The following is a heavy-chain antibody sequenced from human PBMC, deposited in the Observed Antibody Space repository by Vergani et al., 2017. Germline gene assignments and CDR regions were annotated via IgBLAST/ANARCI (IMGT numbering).Heavy chain of an antibody. V-gene: IGHV1-24*01. Sequence: QVQLVQSGAEVKKPGASVKVSCKVSGYTLTELSMHWVRQAPGKGLEWMGGFDPEEGETIYAQTFQCRVTMTEETSTDTAYMELSSLRSEDTAGYYCALTRGDGYDRNPPFDYGGQGSLVTVSS. D-gene: IGHD5-24*01. CDR1: GYTLTELS. CDR2: FDPEEGET. J-gene: IGHJ4*02. CDR3: ALTRGDGYDRNPPFDY.